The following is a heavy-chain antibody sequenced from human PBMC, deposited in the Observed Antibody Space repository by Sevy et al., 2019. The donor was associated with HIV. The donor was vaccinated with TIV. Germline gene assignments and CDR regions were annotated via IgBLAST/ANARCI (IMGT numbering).Heavy chain of an antibody. J-gene: IGHJ4*02. CDR3: AGGSSVWYMHFDY. CDR2: IGAYNGNT. CDR1: GYTFTTYG. V-gene: IGHV1-18*01. D-gene: IGHD6-19*01. Sequence: ASVKVSCKASGYTFTTYGISWVRQAPGQGLEWMGWIGAYNGNTNYAQKFQGRVTMTTDTSTSTAYMELRSLRSDDAAVYFYAGGSSVWYMHFDYWGQGTLVTVSS.